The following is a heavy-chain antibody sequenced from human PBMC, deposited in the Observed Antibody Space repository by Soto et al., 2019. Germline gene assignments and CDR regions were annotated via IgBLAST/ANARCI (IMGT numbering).Heavy chain of an antibody. J-gene: IGHJ6*02. V-gene: IGHV1-18*01. CDR1: GYSFTSYG. CDR2: ISAYNGNI. Sequence: QVQLVQSGAEVKKPGASVKFSCKASGYSFTSYGISWVRQAPGQGLEWMGWISAYNGNINYAQKLQGRVTMTIVTSMTTSDIELRRLRSVDTDVYYCARVLPASWYFVYPYYYYYGMDVWGQGTTVIVSS. CDR3: ARVLPASWYFVYPYYYYYGMDV. D-gene: IGHD6-13*01.